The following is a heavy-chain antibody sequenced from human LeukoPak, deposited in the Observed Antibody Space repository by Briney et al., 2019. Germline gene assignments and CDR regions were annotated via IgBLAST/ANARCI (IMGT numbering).Heavy chain of an antibody. Sequence: GASVKVSCKASGYTFTSYGISWVRQVPGQLLQRMGWISAYNGNTNYAQKLQGRVTMTTDTSTSTAYMELRSLRSDDTAVYYCARGTAMASFDYWGQGTLVTVSS. D-gene: IGHD5-18*01. CDR3: ARGTAMASFDY. CDR1: GYTFTSYG. J-gene: IGHJ4*02. CDR2: ISAYNGNT. V-gene: IGHV1-18*01.